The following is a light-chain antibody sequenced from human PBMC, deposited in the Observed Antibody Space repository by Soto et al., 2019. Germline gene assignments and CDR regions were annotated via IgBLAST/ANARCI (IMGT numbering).Light chain of an antibody. J-gene: IGKJ1*01. V-gene: IGKV3-20*01. CDR3: QQYDSSPRT. Sequence: EIVLAQSPGVLSLSRGEGATLCCRASQSLSNFFLAWYQQKPGQAPRLLIHGASSRATGIPDRFSGSGSGTDFTLTINRLEPEDFAVYYCQQYDSSPRTFGQGTKVDIK. CDR1: QSLSNFF. CDR2: GAS.